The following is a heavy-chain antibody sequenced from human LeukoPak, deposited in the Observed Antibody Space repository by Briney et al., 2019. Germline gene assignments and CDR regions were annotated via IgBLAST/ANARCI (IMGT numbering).Heavy chain of an antibody. D-gene: IGHD3-10*01. V-gene: IGHV1-2*04. J-gene: IGHJ5*02. CDR1: GYTFTSYY. CDR2: INPNSGGT. Sequence: ASVKISSKASGYTFTSYYMHWVRQAPGQGLEWMGWINPNSGGTNYAQKFQGWVTMTRDTSISTAYMELSRLRSDDTAVYYCARGPSYGSGSYSWFDPWGQGTLVTVSS. CDR3: ARGPSYGSGSYSWFDP.